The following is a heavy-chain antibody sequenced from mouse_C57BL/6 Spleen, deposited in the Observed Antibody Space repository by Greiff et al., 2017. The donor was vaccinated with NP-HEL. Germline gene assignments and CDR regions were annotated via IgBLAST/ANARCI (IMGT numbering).Heavy chain of an antibody. V-gene: IGHV5-9-1*02. J-gene: IGHJ2*01. Sequence: EVKLVESGEGLVKPGGSLKLSCAASGFTFSSYAMSWVRQTPEKRLEWVAYISSGGDYIYYADTVKGRFTISRDNARNTLYRQMSSLKSEDTAMYYCTREGLRHYFDYWGQGTTLTVSS. CDR2: ISSGGDYI. D-gene: IGHD2-2*01. CDR1: GFTFSSYA. CDR3: TREGLRHYFDY.